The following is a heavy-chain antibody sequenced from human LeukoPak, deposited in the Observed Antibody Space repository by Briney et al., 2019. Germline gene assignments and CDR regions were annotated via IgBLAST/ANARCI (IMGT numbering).Heavy chain of an antibody. CDR3: ARSPHYRPAAIRWYFDL. J-gene: IGHJ2*01. CDR1: GFTFSSYW. CDR2: IKQDGSEK. Sequence: GGSLRLSCAASGFTFSSYWTSWVRQAPGKGLEWVANIKQDGSEKYYVDSVKGRFTISRDNAKNSLYLQMNSLRAEDTAAYYCARSPHYRPAAIRWYFDLWGRGTLVTVSS. V-gene: IGHV3-7*01. D-gene: IGHD2-2*02.